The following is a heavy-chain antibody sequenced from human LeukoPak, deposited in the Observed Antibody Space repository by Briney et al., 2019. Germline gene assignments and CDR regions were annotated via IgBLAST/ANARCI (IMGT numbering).Heavy chain of an antibody. J-gene: IGHJ1*01. Sequence: GESLKISCKGSGYCFTSYWIGWVRQLPGKGLEGMGIIYPGDSDTRYSPSFQGQVTISADKSISTAYLQWSSLKASGTAIYYCARADCSSTSCYFEYFQHWGQGTLVTVSS. CDR1: GYCFTSYW. V-gene: IGHV5-51*01. D-gene: IGHD2-2*01. CDR3: ARADCSSTSCYFEYFQH. CDR2: IYPGDSDT.